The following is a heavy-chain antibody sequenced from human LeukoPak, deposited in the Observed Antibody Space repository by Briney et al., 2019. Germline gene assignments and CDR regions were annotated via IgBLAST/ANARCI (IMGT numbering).Heavy chain of an antibody. V-gene: IGHV1-18*01. Sequence: ASVKVSCKASGYTFTSYGISWVRQAPGQGLEWMGWISAYNGSTNYAQKLQGRVTMTTDTSTSTAYMELRSLRSDDTAVYYCARDPGTGYGVLWFDSWGQGTLVTVSS. CDR3: ARDPGTGYGVLWFDS. CDR2: ISAYNGST. D-gene: IGHD4-17*01. J-gene: IGHJ5*01. CDR1: GYTFTSYG.